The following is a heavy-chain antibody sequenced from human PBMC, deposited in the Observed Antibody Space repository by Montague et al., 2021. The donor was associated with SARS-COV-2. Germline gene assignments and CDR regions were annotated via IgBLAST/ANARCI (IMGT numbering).Heavy chain of an antibody. Sequence: SLSLSCAASGFTFSSYWMSWVRQAPGKGLEWVASIKEDGSEKDYVDSVKGRFTISRDNAKNSLHLQMNSLRADDTAVYYCARDFAHYTGYVAGYFDYWGQGTLVTVSS. CDR2: IKEDGSEK. V-gene: IGHV3-7*05. CDR3: ARDFAHYTGYVAGYFDY. CDR1: GFTFSSYW. J-gene: IGHJ4*02. D-gene: IGHD5-12*01.